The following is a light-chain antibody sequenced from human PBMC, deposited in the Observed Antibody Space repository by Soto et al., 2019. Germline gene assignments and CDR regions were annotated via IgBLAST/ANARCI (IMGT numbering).Light chain of an antibody. CDR2: GES. Sequence: DIVLTQSPATLSLSPGDSATLSCRASQSVGYHLAWYQHKTGQAPRLLISGESTRATGVPARFSGSGSGTELDLTISGLQSEDFTVYFCQQYNTRPQTCGQGTKVDIK. V-gene: IGKV3-15*01. CDR1: QSVGYH. CDR3: QQYNTRPQT. J-gene: IGKJ1*01.